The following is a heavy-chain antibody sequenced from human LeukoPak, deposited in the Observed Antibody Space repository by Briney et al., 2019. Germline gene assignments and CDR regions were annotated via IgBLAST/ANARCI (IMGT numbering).Heavy chain of an antibody. Sequence: GGCLRLSCAASGFTFSSYAMSWVRPPPEKGLEWVSVLGGSGDNRYYADSVKGRFTISRDNSKNTLYLQMNIMRAEDTAVYYCAREVDCSGGSCHSDYFDYWGQGTLVTVSS. CDR3: AREVDCSGGSCHSDYFDY. CDR1: GFTFSSYA. D-gene: IGHD2-15*01. CDR2: LGGSGDNR. V-gene: IGHV3-23*01. J-gene: IGHJ4*02.